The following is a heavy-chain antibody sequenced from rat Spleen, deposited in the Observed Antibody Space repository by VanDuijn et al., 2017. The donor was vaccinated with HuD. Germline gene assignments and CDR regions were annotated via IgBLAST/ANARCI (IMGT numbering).Heavy chain of an antibody. CDR1: GFSLSNYG. CDR3: ARQDHSALFDY. CDR2: IWGNGDT. Sequence: QVQLKESGPGLVQPSQTLSLTCTVSGFSLSNYGVIWVRKPPGEGLEWMGVIWGNGDTNSNSAVQSRLSISRDTSKSQVFLKMNSLKPEDTGTYYCARQDHSALFDYWGQGVMVTVSS. J-gene: IGHJ2*01. V-gene: IGHV2-13*01. D-gene: IGHD3-3*01.